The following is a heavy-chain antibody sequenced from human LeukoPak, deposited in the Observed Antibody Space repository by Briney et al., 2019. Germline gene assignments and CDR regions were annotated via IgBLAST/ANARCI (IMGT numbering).Heavy chain of an antibody. CDR2: IYSGGST. CDR3: AKDRLLSTYYDILTGFDY. V-gene: IGHV3-53*01. Sequence: SGGSLRLSCAASGFTVSSNYMSWVRQAPGKGLEWVSVIYSGGSTYYADSVKGRFTISRHNSKNTLYLRMNSLRAEDTAVYYCAKDRLLSTYYDILTGFDYWGQGTLVTVSS. D-gene: IGHD3-9*01. J-gene: IGHJ4*02. CDR1: GFTVSSNY.